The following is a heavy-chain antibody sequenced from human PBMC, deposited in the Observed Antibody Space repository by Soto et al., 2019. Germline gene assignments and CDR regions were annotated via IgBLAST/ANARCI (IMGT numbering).Heavy chain of an antibody. CDR1: GGSFSGYY. CDR3: ARGHRMTTKVLSWFDP. D-gene: IGHD4-4*01. Sequence: QVQLQQWGAGLLKPSETLSLTCAVYGGSFSGYYWSWIRQPPGKGLEWIGEINHSGSTNYNPSLKSRVTISVDTSKNQFSLKMSSVTAADTAVYYCARGHRMTTKVLSWFDPWGQGTLVTVSS. J-gene: IGHJ5*02. CDR2: INHSGST. V-gene: IGHV4-34*01.